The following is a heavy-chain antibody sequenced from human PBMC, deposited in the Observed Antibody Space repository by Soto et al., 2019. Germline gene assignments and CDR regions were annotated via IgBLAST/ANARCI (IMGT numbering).Heavy chain of an antibody. Sequence: SETLSLTCAVYGGSFSGYYWSWIRQPPGKGLEWIGEINHSGSTNYSPSLKSRVAISVDTSKNQFSLKLSSVTAADTAVYYCARGGYDYVWGSYRYTKNLDYWGQGTLVTVSS. V-gene: IGHV4-34*01. D-gene: IGHD3-16*02. J-gene: IGHJ4*02. CDR2: INHSGST. CDR1: GGSFSGYY. CDR3: ARGGYDYVWGSYRYTKNLDY.